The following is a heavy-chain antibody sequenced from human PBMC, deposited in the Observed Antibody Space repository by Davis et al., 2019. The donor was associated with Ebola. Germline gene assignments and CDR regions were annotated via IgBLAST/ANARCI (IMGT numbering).Heavy chain of an antibody. V-gene: IGHV4-59*01. J-gene: IGHJ4*02. CDR2: IYYSGST. CDR1: GGSISSYY. D-gene: IGHD4-17*01. CDR3: ARVWNGDYGIDY. Sequence: SETLSLTCTVSGGSISSYYWSWIRQPPGKGLEWIGYIYYSGSTNYNPSLKSRVTISVDTSKNQFSLKLSSVTAADTAVYYCARVWNGDYGIDYWGQGTLVTVSS.